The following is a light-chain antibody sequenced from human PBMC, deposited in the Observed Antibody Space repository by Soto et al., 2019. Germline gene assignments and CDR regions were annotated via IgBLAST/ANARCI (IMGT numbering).Light chain of an antibody. J-gene: IGLJ1*01. CDR2: GDN. Sequence: QSVLTQSPSVSGAPGQKITISCTGSSSNIGAGYDVHWYRQFPGAAPKLLISGDNNRPSGVPDRFSGSKSGTSASLAITGLQAEDEADYYCQSYDSSLSRVFGTGTKLTVL. CDR3: QSYDSSLSRV. CDR1: SSNIGAGYD. V-gene: IGLV1-40*01.